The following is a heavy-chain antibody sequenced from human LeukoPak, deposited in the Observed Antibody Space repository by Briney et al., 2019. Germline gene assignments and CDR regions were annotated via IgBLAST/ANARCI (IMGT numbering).Heavy chain of an antibody. CDR1: GGSFSGYY. V-gene: IGHV4-34*01. D-gene: IGHD3-16*01. J-gene: IGHJ5*02. CDR2: INHSGST. CDR3: ARHGVVTWFDP. Sequence: SETLSLTCAVYGGSFSGYYWSWIRQPPGKGLEWIGEINHSGSTNYNPSLKSRVTISVDTSKNQFSLKLRSVTAADTAVYYCARHGVVTWFDPWGQGTLVTVSS.